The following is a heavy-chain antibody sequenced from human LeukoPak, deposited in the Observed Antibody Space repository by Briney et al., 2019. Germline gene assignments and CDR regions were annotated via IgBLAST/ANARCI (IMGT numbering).Heavy chain of an antibody. CDR3: ARDRSLLYAFDI. CDR2: IYYSGST. V-gene: IGHV4-30-4*01. CDR1: GGSISSGDYY. Sequence: TSQTLSLTCTVSGGSISSGDYYWSWIRQPPGKGLEWIGYIYYSGSTYYNPSLKSRVTISVDTSKNQFSLKLSSVTATDTAVYYCARDRSLLYAFDIWGQGTMVTVSS. D-gene: IGHD3-10*01. J-gene: IGHJ3*02.